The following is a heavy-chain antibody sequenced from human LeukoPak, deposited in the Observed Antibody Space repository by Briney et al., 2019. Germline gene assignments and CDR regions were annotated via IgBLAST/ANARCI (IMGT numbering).Heavy chain of an antibody. V-gene: IGHV3-21*01. CDR3: ARDLAAAGLGQDPF. D-gene: IGHD6-13*01. Sequence: GGSLRLSCAASGFTFSSYSMNWVRQAPGKGLEWVSSISSSSSSYIYYADSVKGRFTIFRDNAKNSLYLQMNSLRAEDTAVYYCARDLAAAGLGQDPFWGQGTLVTVSS. CDR2: ISSSSSSYI. J-gene: IGHJ4*02. CDR1: GFTFSSYS.